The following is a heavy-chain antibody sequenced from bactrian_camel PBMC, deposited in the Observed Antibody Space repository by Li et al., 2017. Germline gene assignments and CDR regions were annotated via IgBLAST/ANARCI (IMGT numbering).Heavy chain of an antibody. CDR1: EDTYSRAC. Sequence: HVQLVESGGGSVQAGGSLTLSCAASEDTYSRACMGWYRQAPGMEREAIARLYTGGGSVYYVESAKGRFTLTQDDAKNTIYLQMNSLRPDDTAMYYCARVLCGTWTPRSLGQGTQVTVS. J-gene: IGHJ4*01. D-gene: IGHD1*01. CDR2: LYTGGGSV. V-gene: IGHV3S1*01.